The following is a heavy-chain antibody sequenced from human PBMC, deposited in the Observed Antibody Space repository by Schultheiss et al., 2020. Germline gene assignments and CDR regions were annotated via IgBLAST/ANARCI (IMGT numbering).Heavy chain of an antibody. D-gene: IGHD5-18*01. Sequence: SETLSLTCSVSGGSFSGYYWSWIRQPPGKGLEWIGSIYYSGSTYYNPSLKSRVTISVDTSKNQFSLKLSSVTAADTAVYYCARDVYTAMAPWYFDLWGRGTLVTVSS. CDR3: ARDVYTAMAPWYFDL. V-gene: IGHV4-39*07. J-gene: IGHJ2*01. CDR2: IYYSGST. CDR1: GGSFSGYY.